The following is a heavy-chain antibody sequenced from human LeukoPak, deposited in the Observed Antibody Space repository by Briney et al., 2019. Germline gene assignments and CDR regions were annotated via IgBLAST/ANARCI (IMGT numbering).Heavy chain of an antibody. Sequence: GGSLRLSCAASGFTFSSYAMSWVRQAPGKGLEWVSAISGSGGSTYYADSVKGRFTISRDNSKNTLYLQMNSLRAEDTAVYYCARDLAYYDFWSGLFDYWGQGTLVTVSS. V-gene: IGHV3-23*01. CDR3: ARDLAYYDFWSGLFDY. CDR2: ISGSGGST. D-gene: IGHD3-3*01. CDR1: GFTFSSYA. J-gene: IGHJ4*02.